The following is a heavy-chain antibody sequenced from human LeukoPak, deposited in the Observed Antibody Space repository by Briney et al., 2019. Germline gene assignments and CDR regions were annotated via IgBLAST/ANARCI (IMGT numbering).Heavy chain of an antibody. CDR1: GGSISGYY. J-gene: IGHJ6*02. Sequence: SETLSLTCNDSGGSISGYYWSWIRQPPGKGLEYIGHIYYSGNTNYNPSLMSRVTISVDTSKNQFSLKLSSVTAADTAVYYCGRGTLPRGVWGQGTTVTVSS. V-gene: IGHV4-59*01. CDR3: GRGTLPRGV. D-gene: IGHD3/OR15-3a*01. CDR2: IYYSGNT.